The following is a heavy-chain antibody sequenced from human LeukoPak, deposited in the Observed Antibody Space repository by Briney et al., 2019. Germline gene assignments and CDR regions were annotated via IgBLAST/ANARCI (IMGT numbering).Heavy chain of an antibody. CDR3: ARDSGDRPRAVGYYFDY. CDR2: IYYSGGN. V-gene: IGHV4-59*12. CDR1: GTSFTTYY. Sequence: SETLSLTSSVSGTSFTTYYWSWIRQPPGKELEWIGYIYYSGGNNYNPSLKSRVTISVDTSKNQFSLKLSSVTAADTAVYYCARDSGDRPRAVGYYFDYWGQGTLVTVSP. J-gene: IGHJ4*02. D-gene: IGHD7-27*01.